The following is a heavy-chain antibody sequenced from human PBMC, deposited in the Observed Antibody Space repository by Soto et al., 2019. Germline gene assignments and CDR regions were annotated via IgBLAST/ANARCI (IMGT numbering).Heavy chain of an antibody. CDR1: GYSFTGYY. CDR2: INPNSGGT. Sequence: QVQLVQSGAEVKKPGASVKVSCEASGYSFTGYYMHWVRQAPGQGLEWMGGINPNSGGTKYAQKFQGRVTMHWDTSISTAYMQLSRLRSDDTAVYYCARARGYGDFGYWGQGTLVTVSS. V-gene: IGHV1-2*02. CDR3: ARARGYGDFGY. J-gene: IGHJ4*02. D-gene: IGHD4-17*01.